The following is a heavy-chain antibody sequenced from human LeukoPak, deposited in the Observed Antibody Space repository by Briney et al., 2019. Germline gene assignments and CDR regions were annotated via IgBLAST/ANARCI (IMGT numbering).Heavy chain of an antibody. Sequence: SETLSLTCTVSVGSISSYYWSWIRQPPGKGLEWIAYISDIGSINCNPSLKSRVTISLDTSKNQFSLKLSSVTAADTAVYYCAGHHPRNTVDFWGQGTLVTVSS. CDR1: VGSISSYY. V-gene: IGHV4-59*08. CDR3: AGHHPRNTVDF. D-gene: IGHD2-8*02. J-gene: IGHJ4*02. CDR2: ISDIGSI.